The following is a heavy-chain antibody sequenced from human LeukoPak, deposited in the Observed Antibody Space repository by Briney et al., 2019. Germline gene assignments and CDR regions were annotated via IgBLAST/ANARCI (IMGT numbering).Heavy chain of an antibody. Sequence: PGGSLRLSCAASGFTFSAYWMSWVRQAPGKGLEWVANIKQDGSDKYYVDSVKGRFTISRDNAKNSLYLQMNSLRAEDTAVYYCARAVRAAIQFYYYGMDVWGKGTTVTVSS. D-gene: IGHD2-2*01. CDR3: ARAVRAAIQFYYYGMDV. V-gene: IGHV3-7*01. CDR2: IKQDGSDK. CDR1: GFTFSAYW. J-gene: IGHJ6*04.